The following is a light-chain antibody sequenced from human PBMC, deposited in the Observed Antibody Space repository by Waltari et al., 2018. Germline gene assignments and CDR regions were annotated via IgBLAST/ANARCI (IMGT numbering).Light chain of an antibody. CDR1: QSLVHSDGKTY. Sequence: DVVLTQSPLSLPVTPGQPASISCRSSQSLVHSDGKTYLTWLHQKPGQPPRRLIYQVSNRDSGVPDRFSGSGAGTDFTLQINRVEAEDVGLYYCVQGSHWPRTFGQGTKVEIK. CDR3: VQGSHWPRT. CDR2: QVS. J-gene: IGKJ1*01. V-gene: IGKV2-30*02.